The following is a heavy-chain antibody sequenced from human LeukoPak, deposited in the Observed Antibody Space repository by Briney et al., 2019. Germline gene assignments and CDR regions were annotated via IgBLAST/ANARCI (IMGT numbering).Heavy chain of an antibody. CDR3: ARPVPSRLGWFDP. V-gene: IGHV4-34*01. J-gene: IGHJ5*02. D-gene: IGHD1-1*01. CDR1: GGSFSNYY. Sequence: PSETLSLTCAVYGGSFSNYYWSWIRQSPGKGLEWIGEINHSGSTNYNPSLKSRVTISVDTSKNQFSLKLSSVTAADTAVYYCARPVPSRLGWFDPWGQGTLVTVSS. CDR2: INHSGST.